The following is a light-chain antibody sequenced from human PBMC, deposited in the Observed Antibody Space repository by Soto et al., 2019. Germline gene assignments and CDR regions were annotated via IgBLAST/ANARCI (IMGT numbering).Light chain of an antibody. CDR1: QSVRGS. Sequence: DIQMTQSPSTLSASVGDRVTITCRASQSVRGSLAWYQQQPGKAPKLLIYDVSNLESGVPSRFSAFGSGTAFPLSISSLQPDDFGTYYCQQFYMGWTFGQGNRVDLK. V-gene: IGKV1-5*01. CDR2: DVS. CDR3: QQFYMGWT. J-gene: IGKJ1*01.